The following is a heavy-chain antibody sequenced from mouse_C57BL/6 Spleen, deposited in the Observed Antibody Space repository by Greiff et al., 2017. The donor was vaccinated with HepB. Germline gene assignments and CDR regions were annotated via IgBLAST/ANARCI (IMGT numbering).Heavy chain of an antibody. Sequence: QVQLQQSGTELVKPGASVKLSCKASGYTFTSYWMHWVKQRPGQDLEWIGNINPSNGGTNYNEKFKSKATLTVDKSSSTAYMQLSSLTSEDSAVYYCARSEGITTVVKDYWGQGTTLTVSS. CDR2: INPSNGGT. CDR1: GYTFTSYW. V-gene: IGHV1-53*01. J-gene: IGHJ2*01. D-gene: IGHD1-1*01. CDR3: ARSEGITTVVKDY.